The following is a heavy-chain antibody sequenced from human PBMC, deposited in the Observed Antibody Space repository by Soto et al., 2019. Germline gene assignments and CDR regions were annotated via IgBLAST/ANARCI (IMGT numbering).Heavy chain of an antibody. CDR1: GYTFTDYH. J-gene: IGHJ4*02. D-gene: IGHD5-18*01. V-gene: IGHV1-46*04. CDR2: INPSGGST. Sequence: QVQLVQSGAEVRRPGASVKVSCRASGYTFTDYHMHWVRQAPGQGLEWMGIINPSGGSTSYAQRLQGRVTMTRDTSTSTVHMELSSLRSEDTAVYFCARDREGGNSTLVWAFDYWGQGTLVTVSS. CDR3: ARDREGGNSTLVWAFDY.